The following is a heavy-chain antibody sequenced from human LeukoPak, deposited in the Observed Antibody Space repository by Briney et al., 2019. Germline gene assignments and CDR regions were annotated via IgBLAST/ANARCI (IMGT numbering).Heavy chain of an antibody. CDR3: ARGFSGTSEPFDY. V-gene: IGHV3-21*01. J-gene: IGHJ4*02. CDR2: ISTSSSYI. Sequence: GGSLRLSCAASGFTFSSYNMNWVRQAPGKGLEWVSSISTSSSYIYYADSVKGRFTISRDNARKSLFLQMNSLRAEDTAVYYCARGFSGTSEPFDYWGQGTLVTVSS. CDR1: GFTFSSYN. D-gene: IGHD1-26*01.